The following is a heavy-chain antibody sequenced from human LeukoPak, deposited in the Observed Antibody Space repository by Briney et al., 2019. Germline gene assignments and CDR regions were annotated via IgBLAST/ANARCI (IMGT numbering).Heavy chain of an antibody. Sequence: SETLSLTCTVSGGSISYYYWSWIRQSPGKGLEWIGYIYYNGSTSYNPSLKGRVTISVDMSKNQFSLKVTSVTAADTAIYYCARKGGHFDYWGQGTLVTVSS. V-gene: IGHV4-59*01. CDR3: ARKGGHFDY. D-gene: IGHD2-15*01. CDR2: IYYNGST. CDR1: GGSISYYY. J-gene: IGHJ4*02.